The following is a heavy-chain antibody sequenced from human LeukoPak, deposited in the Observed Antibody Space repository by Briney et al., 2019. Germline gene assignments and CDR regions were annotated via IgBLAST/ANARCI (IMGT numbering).Heavy chain of an antibody. Sequence: PGGSLRLSCAASGFTVSSNYMSWVRQAPGKGLVWVSRINTDGSSTGYADSVKGRFTISRDNAKNTLYLQMNSLRAEDTAVYYCARDLDGYRSGNGAWGQGTLVTVSS. D-gene: IGHD5-12*01. V-gene: IGHV3-74*01. CDR3: ARDLDGYRSGNGA. CDR2: INTDGSST. J-gene: IGHJ5*02. CDR1: GFTVSSNY.